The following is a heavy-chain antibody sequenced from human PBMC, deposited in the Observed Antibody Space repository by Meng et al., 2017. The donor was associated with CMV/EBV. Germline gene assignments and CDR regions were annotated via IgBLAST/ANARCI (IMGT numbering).Heavy chain of an antibody. CDR3: ARGKPVLRPNWFDP. Sequence: SETLSLTCAVYGGSFSGYYWSWIRQPPGKGLEWIGEINHSGGTNYNPSLKSRVTISVDTSKNQFSLKLSSVTAADTAVYCCARGKPVLRPNWFDPWGQGTLVTVSS. CDR2: INHSGGT. J-gene: IGHJ5*02. V-gene: IGHV4-34*01. CDR1: GGSFSGYY. D-gene: IGHD3-3*01.